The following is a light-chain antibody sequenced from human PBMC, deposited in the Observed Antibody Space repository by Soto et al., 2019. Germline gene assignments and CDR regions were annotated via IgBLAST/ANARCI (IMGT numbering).Light chain of an antibody. CDR1: QTVLNNY. CDR3: QQYGTSPTT. V-gene: IGKV3-20*01. Sequence: EIVLTQSPGTLSLSPGERATLSCRASQTVLNNYLTWYQQKPGQAPGRLIFGASFRATGIPDRFSGSGSGTDFTLTISRLEPEDSAVYYCQQYGTSPTTFGQGTKVEIK. CDR2: GAS. J-gene: IGKJ1*01.